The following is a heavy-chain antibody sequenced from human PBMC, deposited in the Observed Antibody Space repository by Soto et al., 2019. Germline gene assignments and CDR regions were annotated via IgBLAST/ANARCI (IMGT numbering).Heavy chain of an antibody. CDR3: ARFNGPLLDI. CDR2: VFYTEST. Sequence: QVQLQESGPGLVKPSETQSLTCTVSGDSINSYSWSWIRQPPGKGLEWIGYVFYTESTNYNPSLKSRVTISVDTSKNQFSLKLSSVTAADTAVYYCARFNGPLLDIWGQGTMVTVSS. CDR1: GDSINSYS. V-gene: IGHV4-59*08. D-gene: IGHD2-8*01. J-gene: IGHJ3*02.